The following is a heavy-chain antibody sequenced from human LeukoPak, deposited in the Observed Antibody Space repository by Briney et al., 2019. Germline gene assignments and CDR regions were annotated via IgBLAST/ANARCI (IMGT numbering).Heavy chain of an antibody. CDR1: GFTFSSYG. D-gene: IGHD4-17*01. V-gene: IGHV3-30*18. CDR3: AKDRWTTVTNRDFDY. CDR2: ISYDGSNK. J-gene: IGHJ4*02. Sequence: GGSLRLSCAASGFTFSSYGMHWVRQAPGKGLEWVAVISYDGSNKYYADSVKGRFTISRDNSKNTLYLQMNSLRAEDTAVYYCAKDRWTTVTNRDFDYWGQGTLVTVSS.